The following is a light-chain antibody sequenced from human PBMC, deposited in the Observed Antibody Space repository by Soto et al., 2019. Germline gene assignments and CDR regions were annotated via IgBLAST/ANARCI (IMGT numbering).Light chain of an antibody. Sequence: QSALTQPASVSGSPGQSISISCTGTSSDVGGYNYVSWYQQYPDKAPKLVIYDVTSRPSGVSNRFSGSKSGSTASLTISGLRAEDEADYYCSLYTIYSTLLFGGGTKLTVL. V-gene: IGLV2-14*01. J-gene: IGLJ2*01. CDR3: SLYTIYSTLL. CDR1: SSDVGGYNY. CDR2: DVT.